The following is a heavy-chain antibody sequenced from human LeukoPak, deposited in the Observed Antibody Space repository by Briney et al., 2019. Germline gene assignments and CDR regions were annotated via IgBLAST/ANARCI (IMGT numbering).Heavy chain of an antibody. CDR3: ARVSSSGYCSSTSCYVWFDP. V-gene: IGHV1-2*02. Sequence: ASVKVSCKASGYTFTAYYIHWVRQAPGQGLEWVGYINTKSDGTIYAQKFQGRVTMARDTSISTVYMELSRLRFDDTAVYYCARVSSSGYCSSTSCYVWFDPWGQGTLVTVSS. CDR1: GYTFTAYY. D-gene: IGHD2-2*01. CDR2: INTKSDGT. J-gene: IGHJ5*02.